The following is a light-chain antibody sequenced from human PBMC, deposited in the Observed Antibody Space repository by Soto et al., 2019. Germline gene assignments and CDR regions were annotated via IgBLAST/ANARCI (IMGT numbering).Light chain of an antibody. Sequence: EIVMTQSPATLYVSPGERATLSCRASQSVSSNLPWYQQKPGQAPRLLIYGASTRATGIPYRFSGSGSGTDFTLTIIILHSEDFAVYFCQLYNNWPPWTFGQGTMVDIK. CDR2: GAS. V-gene: IGKV3-15*01. CDR3: QLYNNWPPWT. CDR1: QSVSSN. J-gene: IGKJ1*01.